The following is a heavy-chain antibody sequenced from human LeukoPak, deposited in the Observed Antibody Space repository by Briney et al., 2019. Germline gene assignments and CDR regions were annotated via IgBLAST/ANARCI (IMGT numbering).Heavy chain of an antibody. CDR1: GFTFSTFA. V-gene: IGHV3-23*01. CDR3: AKDLDSGSSGFTHCFDY. Sequence: GGSLRLSCVASGFTFSTFAMSWVRQAPGKGLEWVSSISGSGGSPYYADSVKGRFNISRDNSKNTLYLQMNSLKAEDTALYYCAKDLDSGSSGFTHCFDYWGQGTLVTVSS. J-gene: IGHJ4*02. D-gene: IGHD3-22*01. CDR2: ISGSGGSP.